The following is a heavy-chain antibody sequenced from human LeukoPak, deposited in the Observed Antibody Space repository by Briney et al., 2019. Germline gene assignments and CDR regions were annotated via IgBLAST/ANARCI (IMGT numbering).Heavy chain of an antibody. D-gene: IGHD2-8*01. CDR2: ISSSSSYI. CDR3: ARDLSSVYATNWFDP. CDR1: GFTFSSYS. Sequence: GGSLRLSXAASGFTFSSYSMNWVRQAPGKGLEWVSSISSSSSYIYYADSVKGRFTISRDNAKNSLYLQMNSLRAEDTAVYYCARDLSSVYATNWFDPWGQGTLVTVSS. V-gene: IGHV3-21*01. J-gene: IGHJ5*02.